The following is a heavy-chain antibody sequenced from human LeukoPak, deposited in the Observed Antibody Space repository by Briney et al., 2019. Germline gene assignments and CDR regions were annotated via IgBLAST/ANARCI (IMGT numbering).Heavy chain of an antibody. CDR3: ARGSGWSEYYAMDV. D-gene: IGHD6-19*01. CDR1: GYTFSTYA. CDR2: INAGEGKT. V-gene: IGHV1-3*01. J-gene: IGHJ6*02. Sequence: ASVKVSCKTSGYTFSTYAMHWVRQAPGQGPEWMGWINAGEGKTKYLQKYQDRVTISRVTSASTAYMELSSLRSEDTAVYYCARGSGWSEYYAMDVWGQGTTVIVSS.